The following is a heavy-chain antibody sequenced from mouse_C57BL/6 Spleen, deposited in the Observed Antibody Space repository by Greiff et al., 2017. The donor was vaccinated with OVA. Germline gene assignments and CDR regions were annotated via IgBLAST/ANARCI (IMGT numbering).Heavy chain of an antibody. CDR3: ARMELTGTMYYVDY. V-gene: IGHV8-12*01. Sequence: QVTLKESGPGILQSSQTLSLTCSFSGFSLSTSGMGVSWIRQPSGKGLEWLAHIYWDDDKRYNPSLKSRLTISKDTSKNQVFLKINSVDTADTATYYCARMELTGTMYYVDYWGQGTTLTVSS. D-gene: IGHD4-1*01. CDR2: IYWDDDK. J-gene: IGHJ2*01. CDR1: GFSLSTSGMG.